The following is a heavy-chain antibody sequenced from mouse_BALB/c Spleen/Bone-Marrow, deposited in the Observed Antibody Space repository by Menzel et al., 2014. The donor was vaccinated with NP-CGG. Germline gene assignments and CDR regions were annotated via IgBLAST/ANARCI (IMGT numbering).Heavy chain of an antibody. CDR1: GYTLTSYW. J-gene: IGHJ1*01. V-gene: IGHV1S81*02. D-gene: IGHD1-1*01. CDR2: INPSNGRI. CDR3: ARKYYGSSYVWYLDV. Sequence: QVQLQQSGAELVKPGASVKLSCKASGYTLTSYWMQWVKQRPGQGLEWIGEINPSNGRINYNEKFKSKATLTVDKSSSTAYMQLSSLTSEDSAVYYCARKYYGSSYVWYLDVWGAGTTVTVSS.